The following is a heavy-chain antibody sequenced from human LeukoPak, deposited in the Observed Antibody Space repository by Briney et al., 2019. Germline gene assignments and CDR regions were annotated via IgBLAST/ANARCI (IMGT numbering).Heavy chain of an antibody. CDR2: IYPGDSDT. Sequence: HGESLKISCKGSGYSFSNYWIGWVRQMPGKGLKWMGIIYPGDSDTRYSPSFQGQVTISADKSISTAYLQWSSLKASDTAMYYCATLGTRIGESDFWGQGTLVTVSS. CDR3: ATLGTRIGESDF. J-gene: IGHJ4*02. CDR1: GYSFSNYW. V-gene: IGHV5-51*01. D-gene: IGHD3-16*01.